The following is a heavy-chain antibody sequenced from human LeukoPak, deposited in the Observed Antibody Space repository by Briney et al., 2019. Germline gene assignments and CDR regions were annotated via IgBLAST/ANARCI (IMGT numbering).Heavy chain of an antibody. D-gene: IGHD4-17*01. CDR3: AKGGYGDFGNYYYGMDV. CDR2: ISYDGSNK. J-gene: IGHJ6*04. CDR1: GFTFSRSW. Sequence: GESLRLSCAGSGFTFSRSWMTWVRQAPGKGLEWVAVISYDGSNKYYADSVKGRFTISRDNSKNTLYLQMNSLRAEDTAVYYCAKGGYGDFGNYYYGMDVWGKGTTVTVSS. V-gene: IGHV3-30*18.